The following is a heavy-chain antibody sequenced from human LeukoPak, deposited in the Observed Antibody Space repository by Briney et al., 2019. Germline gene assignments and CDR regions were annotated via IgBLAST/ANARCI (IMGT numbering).Heavy chain of an antibody. CDR1: GGSISSYY. V-gene: IGHV4-59*01. CDR2: IYYSGST. CDR3: AIGYSYGYFFHGMDV. Sequence: SETLSLTCTVSGGSISSYYWSWIRQPPGKGLEWIGYIYYSGSTNYNPSLKSRVTISVDTSKNQFSLKLSSVTAADTAVYYCAIGYSYGYFFHGMDVWGQGTTVTVSS. D-gene: IGHD5-18*01. J-gene: IGHJ6*02.